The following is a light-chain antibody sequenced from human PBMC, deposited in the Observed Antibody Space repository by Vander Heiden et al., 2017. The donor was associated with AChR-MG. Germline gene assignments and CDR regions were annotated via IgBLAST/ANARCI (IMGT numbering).Light chain of an antibody. V-gene: IGLV2-23*01. CDR2: EGS. CDR3: CSYAGSSTVV. CDR1: RSDVGRHNL. Sequence: QSALTQPASVSGSPGQSITISCTGTRSDVGRHNLVSWYQQQPGKASKLMIYEGSKRPSGVSNRFSGSKSGNTASLTISGLQAEDEADYYCCSYAGSSTVVFGGGTKLTVL. J-gene: IGLJ2*01.